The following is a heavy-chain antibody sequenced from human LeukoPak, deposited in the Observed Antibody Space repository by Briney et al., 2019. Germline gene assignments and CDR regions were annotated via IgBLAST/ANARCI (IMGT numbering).Heavy chain of an antibody. CDR3: ARDLEVGVAAAGTDRIEYFQH. J-gene: IGHJ1*01. V-gene: IGHV3-11*01. CDR2: ISSSGSTV. D-gene: IGHD6-13*01. CDR1: GFTFSDYY. Sequence: GGSLRLSCAASGFTFSDYYMSWIRQAPGKGLEWVSYISSSGSTVYYADSVKGRFTISRDNAKNSVFLQMNSLRVEDTAVYYCARDLEVGVAAAGTDRIEYFQHWGQGTLVTVSS.